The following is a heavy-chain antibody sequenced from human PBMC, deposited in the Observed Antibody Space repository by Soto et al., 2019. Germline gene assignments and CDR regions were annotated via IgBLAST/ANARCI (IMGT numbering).Heavy chain of an antibody. Sequence: LSLTCTVSGGSISSSSYYWGWIRQPPGKGLEWVGSIYYSGSTYYNPSLKSRVTISVDTSKNQFSLKLSSVTAADTAVYYCARPLGYCSSTSCSNWFDPWGQGTLVTVSS. D-gene: IGHD2-2*03. V-gene: IGHV4-39*01. CDR2: IYYSGST. CDR1: GGSISSSSYY. J-gene: IGHJ5*02. CDR3: ARPLGYCSSTSCSNWFDP.